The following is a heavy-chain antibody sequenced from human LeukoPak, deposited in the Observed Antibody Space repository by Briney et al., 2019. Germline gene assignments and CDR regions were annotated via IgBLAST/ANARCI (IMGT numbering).Heavy chain of an antibody. CDR2: INHSGST. Sequence: PSETLSLTCTVSGGSISSSSYYWSWIRQPPGKGLEWIGEINHSGSTNYNPSLKSRVTISVDTSKNQFSLKLSSVTAADTAVYYCARGLSDYWGRGTLVTVSS. V-gene: IGHV4-39*07. CDR1: GGSISSSSYY. J-gene: IGHJ4*02. CDR3: ARGLSDY.